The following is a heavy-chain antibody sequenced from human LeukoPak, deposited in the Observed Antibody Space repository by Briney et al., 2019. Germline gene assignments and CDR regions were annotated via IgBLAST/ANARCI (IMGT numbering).Heavy chain of an antibody. D-gene: IGHD3-10*01. Sequence: GGSLRLSCAASGFTFSSYAMNWVRQAPEKGLEWVSGISSSGDKTYYADSVRGRFTVSRDNSKNTLYLQMNSLRAEDTAVYYCARVGRLGRHSSGSGYYYYYMDVWGKGTTVTISS. V-gene: IGHV3-23*01. J-gene: IGHJ6*03. CDR1: GFTFSSYA. CDR3: ARVGRLGRHSSGSGYYYYYMDV. CDR2: ISSSGDKT.